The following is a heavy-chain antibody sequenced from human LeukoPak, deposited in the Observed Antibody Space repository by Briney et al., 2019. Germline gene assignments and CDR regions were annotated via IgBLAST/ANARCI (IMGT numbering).Heavy chain of an antibody. V-gene: IGHV4-31*03. Sequence: SETLSLICTVSGGSISSGSYYWTWIRQHPGKGLEWIGYIYYSGSAYYNPSLKSRVTISVDTSKNQFSLKLSSVTAADTAVYYCARGLATAQGEAALALWGQGTLVTVSS. J-gene: IGHJ4*02. CDR1: GGSISSGSYY. D-gene: IGHD2-15*01. CDR2: IYYSGSA. CDR3: ARGLATAQGEAALAL.